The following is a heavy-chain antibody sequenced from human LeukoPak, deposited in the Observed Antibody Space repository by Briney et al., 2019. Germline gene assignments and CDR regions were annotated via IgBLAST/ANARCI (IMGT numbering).Heavy chain of an antibody. V-gene: IGHV3-48*01. CDR1: GFSFSTYA. D-gene: IGHD2-21*01. CDR3: AREQSYSEEIVVVNPPFDY. J-gene: IGHJ4*02. Sequence: GGSLRLSCAASGFSFSTYAMSWVRQAPGKGLEWVSYITSGSTTIYYADSVKGRFTISRDNAKNSLYLQMNSLRAEDTALYYCAREQSYSEEIVVVNPPFDYWGQGTLVTVSS. CDR2: ITSGSTTI.